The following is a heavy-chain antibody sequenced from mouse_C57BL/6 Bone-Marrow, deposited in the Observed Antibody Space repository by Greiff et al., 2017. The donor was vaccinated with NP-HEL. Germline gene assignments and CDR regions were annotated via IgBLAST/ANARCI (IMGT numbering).Heavy chain of an antibody. V-gene: IGHV6-3*01. J-gene: IGHJ4*01. CDR1: GFTFSNYW. CDR3: TGYYSHYYAMDY. D-gene: IGHD2-12*01. CDR2: IRLKSDNYAT. Sequence: EVKLQESGGGLVQPGGSMKLSCVASGFTFSNYWMNWVRQSPEKGLEWVAQIRLKSDNYATHYAESVKGRFTISRDDSKSSVYLQMHKLRAEGTGIYYCTGYYSHYYAMDYWDQGTSVTVSS.